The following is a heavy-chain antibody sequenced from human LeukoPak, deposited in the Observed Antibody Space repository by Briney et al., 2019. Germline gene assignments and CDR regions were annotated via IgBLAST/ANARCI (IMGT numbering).Heavy chain of an antibody. CDR1: GFTFSSYA. CDR2: ISGSGGST. CDR3: EKGYSYGLGFDY. Sequence: PGGSLRLSCAASGFTFSSYAMSWVRQAPGKGLEWVSAISGSGGSTYYADSVKGRFTISRDNSKNTLYLQMNSLRAEGTAVYYCEKGYSYGLGFDYWGQGTLVTVSS. D-gene: IGHD5-18*01. V-gene: IGHV3-23*01. J-gene: IGHJ4*02.